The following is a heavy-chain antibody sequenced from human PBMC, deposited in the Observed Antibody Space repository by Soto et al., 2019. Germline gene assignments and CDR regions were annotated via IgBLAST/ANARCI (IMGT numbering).Heavy chain of an antibody. D-gene: IGHD4-17*01. J-gene: IGHJ3*02. V-gene: IGHV3-11*01. CDR3: ATTAKDAFDI. CDR1: AFTFSDYTFSDYY. Sequence: GGSLRLSCAASAFTFSDYTFSDYYMSWIRQAPGKGLEWVSYISTSGNTIYYADSVRGRFTISRDNAKNSLYLQMNSLRVEDTAVYYCATTAKDAFDIWGQGTMVTVSS. CDR2: ISTSGNTI.